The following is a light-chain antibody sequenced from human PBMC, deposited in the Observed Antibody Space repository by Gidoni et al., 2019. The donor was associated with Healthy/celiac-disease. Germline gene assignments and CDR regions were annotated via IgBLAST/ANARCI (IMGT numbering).Light chain of an antibody. CDR1: SSNIGSTT. J-gene: IGLJ1*01. CDR3: AAWDDSLNGHYV. CDR2: SNN. V-gene: IGLV1-44*01. Sequence: QSVLTPPPSASGTPGQRVTISCSGSSSNIGSTTVNCYQQLPGTAPKLLIYSNNQRPSGVPDRFSGSKSGTSASLAISGLQSEDEADYYCAAWDDSLNGHYVFGTGTKVTVL.